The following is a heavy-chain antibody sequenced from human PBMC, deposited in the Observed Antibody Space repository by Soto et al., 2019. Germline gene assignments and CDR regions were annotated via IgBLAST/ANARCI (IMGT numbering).Heavy chain of an antibody. V-gene: IGHV1-46*01. CDR3: ATPGHIVVVTSWDAFDI. J-gene: IGHJ3*02. CDR2: INPNGGTT. D-gene: IGHD2-21*02. Sequence: ASVKVSCKASGYMFTYYYIHWVRQGPGQGLEWMGIINPNGGTTTYAQNFQGRVTMTQDTSTDTAYMELSSLRSEDTAIYYCATPGHIVVVTSWDAFDIWGQGTLVTVSS. CDR1: GYMFTYYY.